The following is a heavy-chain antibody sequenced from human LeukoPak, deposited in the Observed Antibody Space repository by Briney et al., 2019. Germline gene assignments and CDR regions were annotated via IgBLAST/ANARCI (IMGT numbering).Heavy chain of an antibody. CDR3: ARESNWYYYNSSGYRDAFDI. J-gene: IGHJ3*02. CDR1: GGSISSYY. D-gene: IGHD3-22*01. V-gene: IGHV4-59*01. CDR2: IYYSGST. Sequence: PSETLSLTCTVSGGSISSYYWSWIRQPPGKGLEWIGYIYYSGSTNYNPSLKSRVTISVDTSKNQFSLKLSSVTAADTAVYYCARESNWYYYNSSGYRDAFDIWGQGTMVPVSS.